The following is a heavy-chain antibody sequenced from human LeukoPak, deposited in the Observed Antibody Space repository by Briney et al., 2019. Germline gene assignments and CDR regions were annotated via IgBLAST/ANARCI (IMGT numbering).Heavy chain of an antibody. CDR2: INPNSGGT. J-gene: IGHJ4*02. Sequence: GASVKVSCKASGYTFTGYYMHWVRQAPGQGLEWMGRINPNSGGTNYAQKFQGRVTMTRDTSISTAYMELSRLRPDDTAVYYCALKGRGIQLWLRSYFDYWGQGTLVTVSS. CDR3: ALKGRGIQLWLRSYFDY. CDR1: GYTFTGYY. D-gene: IGHD5-18*01. V-gene: IGHV1-2*06.